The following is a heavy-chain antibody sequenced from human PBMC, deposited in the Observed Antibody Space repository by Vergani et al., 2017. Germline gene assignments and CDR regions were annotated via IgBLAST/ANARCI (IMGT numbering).Heavy chain of an antibody. CDR2: IYYSGST. J-gene: IGHJ6*03. CDR3: ARGDDLKVYYDYYMDV. CDR1: GGSISSGGYY. V-gene: IGHV4-31*03. D-gene: IGHD3-3*01. Sequence: QVQLQESGPGLVKPSQTLSLTCTVSGGSISSGGYYWSWIRQHPGEGLEWIGYIYYSGSTYYNPSLKSRVTISVDTSKNQFSLKLSSVTAADTAVYYCARGDDLKVYYDYYMDVWGKGTTVTVSS.